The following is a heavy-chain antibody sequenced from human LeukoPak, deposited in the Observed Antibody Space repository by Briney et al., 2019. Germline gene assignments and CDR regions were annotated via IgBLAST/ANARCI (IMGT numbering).Heavy chain of an antibody. CDR2: IYYSGST. CDR1: GGSISSGGYY. Sequence: PSEALSLTCTVSGGSISSGGYYWSWIRQHPGTGLEWIGYIYYSGSTYYNPSLKSRVTISVDTSKNQFSLKLSSVTAADTAVYYCARGGRWDVLRYFDWLSDWGQGTLVTVSS. CDR3: ARGGRWDVLRYFDWLSD. V-gene: IGHV4-31*03. J-gene: IGHJ4*02. D-gene: IGHD3-9*01.